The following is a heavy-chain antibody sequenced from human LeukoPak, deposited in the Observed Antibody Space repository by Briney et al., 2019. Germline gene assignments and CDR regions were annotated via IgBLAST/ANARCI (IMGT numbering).Heavy chain of an antibody. CDR2: ISSSDSTI. CDR3: AVYSSGWYPDFDY. V-gene: IGHV3-48*03. J-gene: IGHJ4*02. D-gene: IGHD6-19*01. Sequence: PGGSLRLSCAASGFTFSSYEMNWVRQAPGKGLEWVSYISSSDSTIYYADSVKGRFTISRDNAKNSLYLQMNSLRAEDTAVYYCAVYSSGWYPDFDYWGQGTLVTVSS. CDR1: GFTFSSYE.